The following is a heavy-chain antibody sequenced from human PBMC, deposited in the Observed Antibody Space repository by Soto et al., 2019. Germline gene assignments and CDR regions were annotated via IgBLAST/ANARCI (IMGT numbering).Heavy chain of an antibody. CDR1: GYTFTSYY. D-gene: IGHD2-15*01. CDR3: ARDYCSGGSCYSEAPGYYYYYYMDV. V-gene: IGHV1-46*03. Sequence: ASVKVSCKASGYTFTSYYMHWVRQAPGQGLEWMGIINPSGGSTSYAQKFHGRVTMTRDTSTSTVYMEVSSLSSEDTAVYYCARDYCSGGSCYSEAPGYYYYYYMDVWGKGTTVTVSS. CDR2: INPSGGST. J-gene: IGHJ6*03.